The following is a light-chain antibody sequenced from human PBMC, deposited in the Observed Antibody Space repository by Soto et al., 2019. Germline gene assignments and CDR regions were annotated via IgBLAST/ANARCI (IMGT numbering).Light chain of an antibody. CDR3: QQYGRT. CDR2: GAS. Sequence: ILLTQSPGTLSLSPGERAALSCRASQSVNSNYLAWYQQKPGQAPRLLIFGASTRATGISDRFRGSGSGTDFTLTINRLEPEDFAVYYCQQYGRTFGQGTKVDNK. V-gene: IGKV3-20*01. CDR1: QSVNSNY. J-gene: IGKJ2*01.